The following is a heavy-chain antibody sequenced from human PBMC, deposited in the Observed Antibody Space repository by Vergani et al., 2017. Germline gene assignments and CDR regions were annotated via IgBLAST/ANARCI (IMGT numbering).Heavy chain of an antibody. CDR2: LRNDVSTI. V-gene: IGHV3-74*01. CDR1: GFNIDNFY. CDR3: VRDPLQSMDV. J-gene: IGHJ6*02. Sequence: EVNLVESGGALVQPGGSLRLSCAASGFNIDNFYMHWFRQVPGKGLVWVSLLRNDVSTISYGDVVRGRFTISRDNAKKTVYLQLSGLRVEDTAVYYCVRDPLQSMDVWGQGTKVTVS.